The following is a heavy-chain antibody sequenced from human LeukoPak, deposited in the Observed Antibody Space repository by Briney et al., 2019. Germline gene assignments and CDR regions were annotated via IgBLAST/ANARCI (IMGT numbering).Heavy chain of an antibody. CDR3: TKGYYTFWSGYDS. Sequence: TGGSLRLSCAASGFAFDEYSMHWVRQPPGKGLEWVSLITWDSGGTYYADSVKGRFTISRDNNKSSLYLQMHSLRTEDTAFYYCTKGYYTFWSGYDSWGRGTLVTVSS. CDR2: ITWDSGGT. J-gene: IGHJ4*02. D-gene: IGHD3-3*01. CDR1: GFAFDEYS. V-gene: IGHV3-43*01.